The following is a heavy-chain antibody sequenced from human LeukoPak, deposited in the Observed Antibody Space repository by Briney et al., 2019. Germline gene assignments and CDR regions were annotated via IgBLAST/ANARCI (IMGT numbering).Heavy chain of an antibody. J-gene: IGHJ4*02. D-gene: IGHD3-10*01. Sequence: GRSLRLSCAASGFSFSTYGMHWVRQAPGKGLEWVAVISSDGSDKSYADSVKGRFTISRDNSQNTPYLQMNSLRAEDTAVYYCAKEKGDYGSGSYYNHYYFDYWGQGTLVTVSS. CDR3: AKEKGDYGSGSYYNHYYFDY. CDR1: GFSFSTYG. CDR2: ISSDGSDK. V-gene: IGHV3-30*18.